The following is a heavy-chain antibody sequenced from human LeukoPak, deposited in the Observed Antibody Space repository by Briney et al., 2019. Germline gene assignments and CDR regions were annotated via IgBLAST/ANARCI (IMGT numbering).Heavy chain of an antibody. Sequence: GESLKISCKGSGYSFTSYWIGWLRQMPEKGLEWMGIIYPGDSGTRYSPSFQGQVTISADKSISTAYLQWSSLKASDTSIYYCAISYVSSTSFLFDYWGQGTLVTVSS. CDR2: IYPGDSGT. J-gene: IGHJ4*02. CDR1: GYSFTSYW. D-gene: IGHD2-2*01. V-gene: IGHV5-51*01. CDR3: AISYVSSTSFLFDY.